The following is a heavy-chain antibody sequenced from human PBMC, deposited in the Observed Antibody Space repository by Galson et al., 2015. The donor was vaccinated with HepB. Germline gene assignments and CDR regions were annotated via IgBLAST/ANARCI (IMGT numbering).Heavy chain of an antibody. CDR1: GFTFSSYA. CDR3: AKRYCSGGSCYLGWYYFDY. Sequence: SLRLSCAASGFTFSSYAMSWVRQAPGKGLEWVSVISGSGGSTYYADSVKGRFTISRDNSKNTLYLQMNSLRAKDTAVYYCAKRYCSGGSCYLGWYYFDYWGQGTLVTVSS. D-gene: IGHD2-15*01. V-gene: IGHV3-23*01. CDR2: ISGSGGST. J-gene: IGHJ4*02.